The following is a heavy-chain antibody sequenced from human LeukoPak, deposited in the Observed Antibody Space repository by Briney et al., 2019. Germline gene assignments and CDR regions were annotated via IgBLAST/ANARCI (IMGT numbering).Heavy chain of an antibody. V-gene: IGHV1-69*13. Sequence: AASVKVSCKASGYTFTSYDINWVRPATGQGLEWMGGIIPIFGTANYAQKFQGRVTITADESTSTAYMELSSLRSEDTAVYYCARGLIVGASFDYWGQGTLVTVSS. J-gene: IGHJ4*02. CDR3: ARGLIVGASFDY. CDR1: GYTFTSYD. D-gene: IGHD1-26*01. CDR2: IIPIFGTA.